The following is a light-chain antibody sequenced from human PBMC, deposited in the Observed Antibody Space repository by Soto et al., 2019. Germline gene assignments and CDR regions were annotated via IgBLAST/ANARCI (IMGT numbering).Light chain of an antibody. V-gene: IGLV2-8*01. CDR2: EVS. CDR3: SSYGGSNNLV. CDR1: SSDVGGYSY. Sequence: QSALTQPPSASGSPGQSVTMSCTGASSDVGGYSYVSWYQQHPGKAPKLMIYEVSKRPSGVPDRFSGSKSGNTASLTVSGLQAEDEADYYCSSYGGSNNLVFGGGTKLTVL. J-gene: IGLJ2*01.